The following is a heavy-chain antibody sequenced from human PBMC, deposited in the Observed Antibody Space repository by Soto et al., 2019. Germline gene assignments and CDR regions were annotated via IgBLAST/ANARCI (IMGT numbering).Heavy chain of an antibody. CDR1: GVTFSTYW. Sequence: VGSLRLSCAASGVTFSTYWMSWVRQATGKGLEWVSSISRSSSYIYYADSVKGRFTISRDNAKNSLYLQMNSLRAEDTAVYYCARDLGTLTKPMNDAFDIWGQGTMVTVSS. D-gene: IGHD3-3*01. CDR2: ISRSSSYI. J-gene: IGHJ3*02. CDR3: ARDLGTLTKPMNDAFDI. V-gene: IGHV3-21*01.